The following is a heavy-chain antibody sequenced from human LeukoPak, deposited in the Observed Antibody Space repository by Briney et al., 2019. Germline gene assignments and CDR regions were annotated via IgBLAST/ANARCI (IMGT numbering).Heavy chain of an antibody. CDR2: IIPIFGTA. Sequence: SVKDSCKVSGYTLTELSMHWVRQAPGQGLEWMGGIIPIFGTANYAQKLQGRVTITTDESTSTAYMELSSLRSEDTAVYYCARGYYDFWSGYYAYWGQGTLVTVSS. D-gene: IGHD3-3*01. CDR1: GYTLTELS. J-gene: IGHJ4*02. CDR3: ARGYYDFWSGYYAY. V-gene: IGHV1-69*05.